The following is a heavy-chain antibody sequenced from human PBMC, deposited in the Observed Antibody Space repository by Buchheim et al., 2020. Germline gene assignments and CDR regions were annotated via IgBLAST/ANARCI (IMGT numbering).Heavy chain of an antibody. V-gene: IGHV4-34*01. CDR1: GGSFSGYY. CDR3: ARTGDYYDSSGYYYFDY. J-gene: IGHJ4*02. CDR2: INHSGST. Sequence: QVQLQQWGAGLLKPSETLSLTCAVYGGSFSGYYWSWIRQPPGKGLEWIGEINHSGSTNYNPSLKSRVTISVDKTKNPFSLKLSSVTAADTAVYYCARTGDYYDSSGYYYFDYWGQGTL. D-gene: IGHD3-22*01.